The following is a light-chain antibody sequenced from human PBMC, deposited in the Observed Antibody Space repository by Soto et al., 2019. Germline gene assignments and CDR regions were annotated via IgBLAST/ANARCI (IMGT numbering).Light chain of an antibody. CDR2: SNY. J-gene: IGLJ1*01. CDR3: SAWDASLKGYV. V-gene: IGLV1-44*01. CDR1: SSNIGSKT. Sequence: QSVLTQPPSASGTPGQRVTISCSGSSSNIGSKTVTWYQQLPGTAPKLLIYSNYQRPSGVPDRFSGSKSGTSDSLAISGLQYEDEADYYCSAWDASLKGYVFGTGTKLTVL.